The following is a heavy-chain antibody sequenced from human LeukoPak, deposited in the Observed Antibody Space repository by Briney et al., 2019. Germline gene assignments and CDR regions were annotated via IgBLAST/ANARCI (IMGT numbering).Heavy chain of an antibody. V-gene: IGHV3-30*18. CDR1: GFTFSSYG. J-gene: IGHJ4*02. D-gene: IGHD3-10*01. CDR3: AKVQDYYGSGVGFDY. Sequence: GGSLRLSCAASGFTFSSYGMHWVRQAPGKGLEWVAVISYDGSNKYYADSVKGRFTISRDNSKNTLYLQMNSLRAEDTAVYYCAKVQDYYGSGVGFDYWAQGTLVTVSS. CDR2: ISYDGSNK.